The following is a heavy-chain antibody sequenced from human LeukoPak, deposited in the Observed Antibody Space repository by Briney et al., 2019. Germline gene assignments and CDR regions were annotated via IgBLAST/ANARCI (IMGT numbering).Heavy chain of an antibody. CDR2: FDPEDGET. V-gene: IGHV1-24*01. D-gene: IGHD6-13*01. CDR1: GGTFSSYA. CDR3: ATDGYSSSWYVND. J-gene: IGHJ4*02. Sequence: ASVKVSCKASGGTFSSYAISWVRQAPGQGLEWMGGFDPEDGETIYAQKFQGRVTMTEDASTDTAYMELSSLRSEDTAVYYCATDGYSSSWYVNDWGQGTLVTVSS.